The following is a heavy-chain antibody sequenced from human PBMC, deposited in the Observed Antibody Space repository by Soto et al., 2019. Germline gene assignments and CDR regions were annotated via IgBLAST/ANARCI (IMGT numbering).Heavy chain of an antibody. CDR1: GFTFSSYG. V-gene: IGHV3-30*03. CDR2: ISYHGTNK. Sequence: QVQLVESGGGVVQPGRSLRLSCAASGFTFSSYGIHWVRQAPGKGLEWVALISYHGTNKYYADSVKGRFTISRDNSKNTLYLQMNSLRAEDTAVYYCARNIYSSGWYYFDYWGQGTLVTVSS. D-gene: IGHD6-19*01. J-gene: IGHJ4*02. CDR3: ARNIYSSGWYYFDY.